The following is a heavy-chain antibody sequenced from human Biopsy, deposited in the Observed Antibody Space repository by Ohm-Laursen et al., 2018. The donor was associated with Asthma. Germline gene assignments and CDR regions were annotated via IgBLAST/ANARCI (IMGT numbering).Heavy chain of an antibody. D-gene: IGHD4-23*01. CDR1: GDSFSSYH. Sequence: GTLSLTCTVSGDSFSSYHWSWIRQPPGKGLEWIGYVFYGGATNYNPSLKSRVTISVDTSKNQFFLRLRSVTAADTAVYYCARGVVYGGDSYAEYFQHWGQGTLVTVSS. CDR3: ARGVVYGGDSYAEYFQH. CDR2: VFYGGAT. J-gene: IGHJ1*01. V-gene: IGHV4-59*01.